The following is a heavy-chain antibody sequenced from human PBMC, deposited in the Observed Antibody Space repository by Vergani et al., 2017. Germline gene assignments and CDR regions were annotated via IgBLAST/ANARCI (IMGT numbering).Heavy chain of an antibody. CDR3: AKDLDDYGDNNWFDP. Sequence: QVQLVESGGGVVQPGRSLRLSCAASGFTFSSYGMHWVRQAPGKGLEWVAVISYDGSNKYYADSLKGRFTISRDNSKNTLYLQMNSLRAEDTAVYYCAKDLDDYGDNNWFDPWGQGTLVTVSS. CDR2: ISYDGSNK. V-gene: IGHV3-30*18. J-gene: IGHJ5*02. D-gene: IGHD4-17*01. CDR1: GFTFSSYG.